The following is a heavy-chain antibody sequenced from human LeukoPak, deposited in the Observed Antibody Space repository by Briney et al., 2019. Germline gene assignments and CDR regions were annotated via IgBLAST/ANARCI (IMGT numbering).Heavy chain of an antibody. CDR2: IYYSGST. CDR3: ARQEQWLRGVYYYYGMDV. D-gene: IGHD6-19*01. CDR1: GGSINSSSYY. V-gene: IGHV4-39*01. J-gene: IGHJ6*02. Sequence: PSETLSLTCTVSGGSINSSSYYWGWIRQPPGKGLEWIGSIYYSGSTYYNPSLKSRVTISVDTSKNQFSLKLSSVTAADTAVYYCARQEQWLRGVYYYYGMDVWGQGTTVTVSS.